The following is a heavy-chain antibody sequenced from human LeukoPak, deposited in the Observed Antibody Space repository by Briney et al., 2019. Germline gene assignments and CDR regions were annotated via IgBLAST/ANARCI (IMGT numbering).Heavy chain of an antibody. CDR2: IYSDGST. CDR3: ANGGGYGLGSYLAY. V-gene: IGHV3-53*01. CDR1: GFSVSSDY. J-gene: IGHJ4*02. D-gene: IGHD3-10*01. Sequence: PGGSLRLSCAASGFSVSSDYMSWVRQAPRKGLEWVSIIYSDGSTFSADSVKGRFTISRDNSKNTLYLQMNRLRAEDTALYYCANGGGYGLGSYLAYWGQGTLVMVSS.